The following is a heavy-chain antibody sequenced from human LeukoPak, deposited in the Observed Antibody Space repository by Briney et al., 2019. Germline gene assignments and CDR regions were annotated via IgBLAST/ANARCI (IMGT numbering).Heavy chain of an antibody. J-gene: IGHJ3*02. CDR1: GYTFTSYG. D-gene: IGHD2-21*02. CDR2: ISAYNGNT. CDR3: ARDQGYCGGDCRDAFDI. V-gene: IGHV1-18*01. Sequence: ASVKVSCKASGYTFTSYGISWVRQAPRQELEWMGWISAYNGNTNYAQKLQGRVTMTTDTSTSTAYMELRSLRSDDTAVYYCARDQGYCGGDCRDAFDIWGQGTMVTVSS.